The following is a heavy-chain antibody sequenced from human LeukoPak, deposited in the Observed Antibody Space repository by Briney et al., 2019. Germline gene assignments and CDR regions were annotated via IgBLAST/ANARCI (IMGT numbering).Heavy chain of an antibody. J-gene: IGHJ4*02. Sequence: PGGSLRLSCVASGFTFSSYWMSWVRQAPGKGLEWVANIKQDGSEKYYVDSVKGRFTISRDNAKNSLFLQMNSLRAEDTAVYYCASDITMLRGVITGGADYWGQGTLVTVSS. CDR2: IKQDGSEK. V-gene: IGHV3-7*01. D-gene: IGHD3-10*01. CDR1: GFTFSSYW. CDR3: ASDITMLRGVITGGADY.